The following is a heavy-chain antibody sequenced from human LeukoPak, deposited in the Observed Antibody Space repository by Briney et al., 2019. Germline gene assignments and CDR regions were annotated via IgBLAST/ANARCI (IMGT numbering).Heavy chain of an antibody. D-gene: IGHD1-26*01. Sequence: GASVKVSCKAYGYTFTDYYMHWVRQAPGQGLEWMRWINPNSGGTNYAQKFQGRVTMTRDTSISTAYMELSRLRSDDTAVYYCAREGPIVGATHLVDYWGQGTLVTVSS. V-gene: IGHV1-2*02. CDR2: INPNSGGT. J-gene: IGHJ4*02. CDR3: AREGPIVGATHLVDY. CDR1: GYTFTDYY.